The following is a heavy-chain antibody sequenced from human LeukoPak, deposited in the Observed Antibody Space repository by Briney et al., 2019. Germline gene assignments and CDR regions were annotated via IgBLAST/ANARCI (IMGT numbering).Heavy chain of an antibody. CDR3: ARDVRVVPAAILNWFDH. CDR1: GYTFTGYY. D-gene: IGHD2-2*01. CDR2: INPNSGGT. V-gene: IGHV1-2*02. Sequence: EASVKVSCKASGYTFTGYYMHWVRQAPGQGLEWMGWINPNSGGTNYAQKFQGRVTMTRATSISPAYMELSRLRSDDTAVYYCARDVRVVPAAILNWFDHWGQGTLVTVSS. J-gene: IGHJ5*02.